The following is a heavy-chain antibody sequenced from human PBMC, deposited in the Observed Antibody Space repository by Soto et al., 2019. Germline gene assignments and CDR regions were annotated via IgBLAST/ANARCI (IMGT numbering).Heavy chain of an antibody. CDR2: ITVYNGIK. CDR1: GYTFTGYA. CDR3: VRGVAAFDY. D-gene: IGHD2-15*01. V-gene: IGHV1-18*04. Sequence: QVQLVQSGAEVKKPGASVKVSCKASGYTFTGYAVSWVRQAPGQGLEWMGSITVYNGIKNYAQKFQGRVTMTTDTSTSTVFLDLRRLTSDDTAVYYCVRGVAAFDYWGQGTLVTVSS. J-gene: IGHJ4*02.